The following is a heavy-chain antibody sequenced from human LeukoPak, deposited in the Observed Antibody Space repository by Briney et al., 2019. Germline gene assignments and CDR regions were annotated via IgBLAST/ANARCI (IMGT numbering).Heavy chain of an antibody. CDR1: GLTFSSYG. CDR2: IRYDGSNQ. Sequence: GGSLRLSCAASGLTFSSYGIHWVRQAPGKGLEWEAFIRYDGSNQSYADSVKGRFTISRDNPKNTLYLQMTSLRAADTAVYYCAKDPGYWGQGTLVTVSS. V-gene: IGHV3-30*02. J-gene: IGHJ4*02. CDR3: AKDPGY.